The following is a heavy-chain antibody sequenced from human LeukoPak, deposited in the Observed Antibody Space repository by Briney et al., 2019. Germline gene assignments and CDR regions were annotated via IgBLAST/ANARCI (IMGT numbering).Heavy chain of an antibody. CDR1: GDSISSSSYY. D-gene: IGHD2-15*01. V-gene: IGHV4-39*01. J-gene: IGHJ4*02. Sequence: SETLSLTCTVSGDSISSSSYYWGWIRQSPGKGLEWIGSIYYSGSTSYNPSLKSRVTISVDTSKNQFSLKLSSVTAADTAVYYCARRRLLGYCSGGSCFDFDFWGQGTLVTVSS. CDR2: IYYSGST. CDR3: ARRRLLGYCSGGSCFDFDF.